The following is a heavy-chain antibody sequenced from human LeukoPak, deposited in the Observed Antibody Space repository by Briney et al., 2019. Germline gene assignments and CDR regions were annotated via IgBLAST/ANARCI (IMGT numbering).Heavy chain of an antibody. J-gene: IGHJ6*03. CDR1: GGTFSSYA. Sequence: ASVKVSCKASGGTFSSYAISWVRQAPGQGLEWMGGIIPIFGTANYAQKFQGRVTITTGESTSTAYMELSSLRSEDTAVYYCARDLEARTKNYYMDVWGKGTTVTVSS. D-gene: IGHD3-3*01. CDR3: ARDLEARTKNYYMDV. V-gene: IGHV1-69*05. CDR2: IIPIFGTA.